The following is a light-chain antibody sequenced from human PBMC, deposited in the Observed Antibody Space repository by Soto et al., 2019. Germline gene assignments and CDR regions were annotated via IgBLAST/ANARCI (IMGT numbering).Light chain of an antibody. Sequence: QSVLTQPPSVSGAPGQRVTISCTGSTSNLGAGYDVHWYQQLPGTVPKLLIYDNDKRPSGIPDRFSASKSGTSATLGITGLQTGDEADYYCEAWDSSLSAGVFGGGTKLTVL. CDR1: TSNLGAGYD. V-gene: IGLV1-51*01. CDR3: EAWDSSLSAGV. CDR2: DND. J-gene: IGLJ3*02.